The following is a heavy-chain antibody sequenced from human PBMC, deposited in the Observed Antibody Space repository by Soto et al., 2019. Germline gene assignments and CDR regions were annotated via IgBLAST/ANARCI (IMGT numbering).Heavy chain of an antibody. CDR1: GFTVSNNY. Sequence: GGSLRLSCAASGFTVSNNYISWVHQPPGKGLEWVSLIYSGGSTYYADSVKGRFTLSRDNSNNTVYLQMNSLRAEDTAVYYCARAEWGSSYTQYYYALDVWGQGTTVTVSS. CDR2: IYSGGST. V-gene: IGHV3-53*03. J-gene: IGHJ6*02. CDR3: ARAEWGSSYTQYYYALDV. D-gene: IGHD6-13*01.